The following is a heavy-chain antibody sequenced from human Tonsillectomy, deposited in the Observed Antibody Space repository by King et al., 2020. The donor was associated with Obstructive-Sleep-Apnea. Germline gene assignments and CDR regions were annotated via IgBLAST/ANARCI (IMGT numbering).Heavy chain of an antibody. J-gene: IGHJ4*02. CDR2: IYYSGST. V-gene: IGHV4-39*01. Sequence: QLQESGPGLVKPSETLSLTCTVSGGSISSSSYYWGWIRQPPGKGLEWIGSIYYSGSTYYNPPLKSRVTISVDTSKNQFSLKLSSVTAADTAVYYCNNDSSGYYYFDYWGQGTLVTVSS. D-gene: IGHD3-22*01. CDR3: NNDSSGYYYFDY. CDR1: GGSISSSSYY.